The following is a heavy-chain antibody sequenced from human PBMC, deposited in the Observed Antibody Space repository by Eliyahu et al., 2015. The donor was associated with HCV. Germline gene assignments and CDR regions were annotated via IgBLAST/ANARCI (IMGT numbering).Heavy chain of an antibody. D-gene: IGHD2-21*02. CDR2: LYAGGTT. Sequence: EVQLVESGGGLVQPGGSLRLSCAASGISVSSNYMSWVRQAPGKGLEWVSILYAGGTTYYADSVQGRFSISRHDSNNILYLQMNSLRTEDTALYYCARWRGDCYDYWGQGTLVTVSS. CDR3: ARWRGDCYDY. CDR1: GISVSSNY. J-gene: IGHJ4*02. V-gene: IGHV3-53*04.